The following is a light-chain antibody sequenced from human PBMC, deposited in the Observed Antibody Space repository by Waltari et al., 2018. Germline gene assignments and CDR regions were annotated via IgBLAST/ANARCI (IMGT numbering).Light chain of an antibody. V-gene: IGKV4-1*01. CDR2: WAS. Sequence: DFVMTQSPDSLAVSLGERATINCKSSQGILDGSNNRNSLAWYQQKPGQSPNLLISWASTRESGVPDRFSGSGSGTDFSLTISSLQAEDVAVYYCQQYYRVPLTFGGGTKIEIK. CDR1: QGILDGSNNRNS. CDR3: QQYYRVPLT. J-gene: IGKJ4*01.